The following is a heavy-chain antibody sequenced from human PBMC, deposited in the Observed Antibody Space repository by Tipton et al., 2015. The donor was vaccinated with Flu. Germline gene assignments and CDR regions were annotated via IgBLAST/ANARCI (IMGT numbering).Heavy chain of an antibody. CDR1: GGSISSSSYY. CDR3: ASRVAARLNWFDP. V-gene: IGHV4-39*01. CDR2: IYYSGST. J-gene: IGHJ5*02. Sequence: TLSLTCTVSGGSISSSSYYWGWIRQPPGKGLEWIGSIYYSGSTYYNPSLKSRVTISVDTSKNQFSLKLSSVTAADTAVYYCASRVAARLNWFDPWGQGTLVTVSS. D-gene: IGHD6-6*01.